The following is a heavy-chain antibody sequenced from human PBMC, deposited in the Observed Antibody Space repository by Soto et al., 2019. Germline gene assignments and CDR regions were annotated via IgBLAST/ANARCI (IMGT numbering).Heavy chain of an antibody. CDR2: IIPIFGTA. CDR3: VPFYYYGSGSYGLDV. V-gene: IGHV1-69*13. Sequence: GASVKVSCKASGGTFSSYAISWVRQAPGQGLEWMGGIIPIFGTANYAQKFQGRVTITADESTSTAYMELSSLRSEDTAVYYCVPFYYYGSGSYGLDVSGQRTTVPVS. CDR1: GGTFSSYA. J-gene: IGHJ6*02. D-gene: IGHD3-10*01.